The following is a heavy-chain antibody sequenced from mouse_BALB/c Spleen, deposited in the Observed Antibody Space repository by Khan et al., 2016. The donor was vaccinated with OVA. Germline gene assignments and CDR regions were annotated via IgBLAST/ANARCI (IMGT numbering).Heavy chain of an antibody. CDR1: GFNIKDTY. J-gene: IGHJ3*01. D-gene: IGHD2-10*01. V-gene: IGHV14-3*02. CDR3: IRGAYSGLFSF. CDR2: IDPASANV. Sequence: VQLQQSGSEFVKPGASVKLSCTASGFNIKDTYMHWINQRPQQGLVWIGRIDPASANVRYDPKFQDKATITVDASSNTAYLQLSSLTSEDSAVYYCIRGAYSGLFSFWGQGTLVTVSA.